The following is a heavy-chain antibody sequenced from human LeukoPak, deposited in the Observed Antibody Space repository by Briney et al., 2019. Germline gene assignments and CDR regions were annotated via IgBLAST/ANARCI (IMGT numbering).Heavy chain of an antibody. D-gene: IGHD3-22*01. CDR3: ARGNYDSSGYYPIDWYFDL. J-gene: IGHJ2*01. V-gene: IGHV3-21*01. CDR2: ISSSSSYI. CDR1: GFIFRNHG. Sequence: GGSLRLSCAASGFIFRNHGMHWVRQAPGKGLEWVSSISSSSSYIYYADSVKGRFTISRDNAKNSLYLQMNSLRAEDTAVYYCARGNYDSSGYYPIDWYFDLWGRGTLVTISS.